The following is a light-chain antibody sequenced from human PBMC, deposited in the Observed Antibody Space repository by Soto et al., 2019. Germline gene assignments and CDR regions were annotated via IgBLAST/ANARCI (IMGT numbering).Light chain of an antibody. V-gene: IGLV2-11*01. Sequence: QSALTQPRSVSGSPGQSVTISCTGTSSDVGGYNYVSWYQQHPGKAPKLMIYDASKRPSGGPDPSSGSTSGTTASLPIAGLQAEDEADYYCCSYAGSYTWVFGGGTKLTVL. CDR3: CSYAGSYTWV. CDR1: SSDVGGYNY. CDR2: DAS. J-gene: IGLJ3*02.